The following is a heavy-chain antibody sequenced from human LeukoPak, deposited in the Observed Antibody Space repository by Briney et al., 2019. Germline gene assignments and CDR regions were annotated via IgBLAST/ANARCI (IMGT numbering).Heavy chain of an antibody. CDR1: GGSFSGYY. D-gene: IGHD3-3*01. J-gene: IGHJ4*02. Sequence: SETLSLTCAVYGGSFSGYYWSWIRQPPGKGLEWLGEINHSGSTNYNPSLKSRVTISVDTSKNQFSLKLSSVTAADTAVYYCARHEGFWSGYYRRGFDYWGQGTLVTVSS. CDR3: ARHEGFWSGYYRRGFDY. CDR2: INHSGST. V-gene: IGHV4-34*01.